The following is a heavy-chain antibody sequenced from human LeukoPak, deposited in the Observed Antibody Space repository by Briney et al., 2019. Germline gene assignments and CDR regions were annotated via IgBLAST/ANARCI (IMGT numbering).Heavy chain of an antibody. CDR1: DGSFSGYY. Sequence: SETLSLTCAVYDGSFSGYYWSWIRQPPGKGLEWIGEINHSGSTNYNPSLKSRVTISLDTSKSQFSLKVRYVTAADTAVYYCARRRRWLQFCWFDPWGQGTLVTVSS. J-gene: IGHJ5*02. V-gene: IGHV4-34*01. CDR2: INHSGST. D-gene: IGHD5-24*01. CDR3: ARRRRWLQFCWFDP.